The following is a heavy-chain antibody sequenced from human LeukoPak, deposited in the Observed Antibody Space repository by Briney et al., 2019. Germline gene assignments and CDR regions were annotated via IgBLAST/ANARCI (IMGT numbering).Heavy chain of an antibody. D-gene: IGHD3-3*01. CDR2: INAGNGNT. J-gene: IGHJ4*02. CDR1: GGTFSSYA. CDR3: ARFDDFWSGSNDY. V-gene: IGHV1-3*01. Sequence: GASVKVSCKASGGTFSSYAISWVRQAPGQGLEWMGWINAGNGNTKYSQKFQGRVTITRDTSASTAYMELSSLRSEDTAVYYCARFDDFWSGSNDYWGQGTLVTVSS.